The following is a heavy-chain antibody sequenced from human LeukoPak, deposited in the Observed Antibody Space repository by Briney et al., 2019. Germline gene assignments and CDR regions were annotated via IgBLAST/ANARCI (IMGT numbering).Heavy chain of an antibody. Sequence: LTGGSLRLSCAASGFTFSYYWMSWVRQAPGKGLEWVATIKDDGSERYYVDSVKGRFTISGDNAKKSLYLQMNSLRAEDTAVYYCATYVIPYYWGQGTLVTVSS. V-gene: IGHV3-7*01. J-gene: IGHJ4*02. CDR2: IKDDGSER. CDR3: ATYVIPYY. CDR1: GFTFSYYW. D-gene: IGHD3-16*01.